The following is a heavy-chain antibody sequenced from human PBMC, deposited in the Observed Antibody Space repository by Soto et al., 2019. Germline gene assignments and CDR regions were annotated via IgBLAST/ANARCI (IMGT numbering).Heavy chain of an antibody. V-gene: IGHV3-30*18. D-gene: IGHD7-27*01. J-gene: IGHJ6*02. CDR2: ISYDGSNK. CDR3: AKDLLGPGRAYGMDF. CDR1: GFTFSSYG. Sequence: GGSLRLSCAASGFTFSSYGMHWVRQAPGKGLEWVAVISYDGSNKYYADSVKGRFTISRDNSKNTLYLQMNSLRAEDTAVYYCAKDLLGPGRAYGMDFSGQGTTVTVSS.